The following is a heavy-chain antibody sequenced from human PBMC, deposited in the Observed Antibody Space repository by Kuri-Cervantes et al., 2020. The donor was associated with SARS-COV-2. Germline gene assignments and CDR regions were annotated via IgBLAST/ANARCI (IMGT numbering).Heavy chain of an antibody. CDR1: GFTFSSYA. J-gene: IGHJ3*02. D-gene: IGHD3-22*01. CDR3: ASAYYYDSSGTDDAFDI. CDR2: ISGSGGST. V-gene: IGHV3-23*01. Sequence: GESLKISCAASGFTFSSYAMSWVRQAPGKGLEWVSAISGSGGSTYYADSVKGRFTISRDNSKNTLYLQMNSLRAEDTAVYYCASAYYYDSSGTDDAFDIWGQGRMVTVSS.